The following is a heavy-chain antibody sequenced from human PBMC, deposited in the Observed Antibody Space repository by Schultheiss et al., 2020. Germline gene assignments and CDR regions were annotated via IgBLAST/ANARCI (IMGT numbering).Heavy chain of an antibody. J-gene: IGHJ4*02. CDR2: INPNSGGT. Sequence: ASVKVSCKASGYTFTGYYMHWVRQAPGQGLEWMGWINPNSGGTNYAQKFQGRVTMTRDTSISTAYMELSRLRSDDTAVYYCARVMNSSGWTNFDYWGQGTLVTVSS. D-gene: IGHD6-19*01. CDR3: ARVMNSSGWTNFDY. V-gene: IGHV1-2*02. CDR1: GYTFTGYY.